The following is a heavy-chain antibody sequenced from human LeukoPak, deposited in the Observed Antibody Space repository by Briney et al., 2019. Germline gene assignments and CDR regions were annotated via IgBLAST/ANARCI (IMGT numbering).Heavy chain of an antibody. J-gene: IGHJ6*04. CDR3: ARDQGTGGGYYYYGMDV. CDR1: GGIFSRYA. CDR2: SIPIFGTA. V-gene: IGHV1-69*13. Sequence: SVNVSCMASGGIFSRYAISWVRQAPGQGLESMGGSIPIFGTANYAQKFQGRVTITADESTSTAYMELSSLRSEDTAVYYCARDQGTGGGYYYYGMDVWGKGTTVTVSS. D-gene: IGHD1-14*01.